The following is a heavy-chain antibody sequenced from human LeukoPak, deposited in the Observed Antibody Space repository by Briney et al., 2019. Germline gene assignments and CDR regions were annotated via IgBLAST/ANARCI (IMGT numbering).Heavy chain of an antibody. CDR1: GFTVSTNY. CDR2: IYSSGST. D-gene: IGHD2-15*01. J-gene: IGHJ4*02. CDR3: VRGRVDLSYFDD. Sequence: PGGSLRLSCAASGFTVSTNYMSWVRQAPGKGLEWVSVIYSSGSTYYADSVKGRFTISRDNSKNTVYLQMNSLRAEDTAVYYCVRGRVDLSYFDDWGQGTLVTVSS. V-gene: IGHV3-66*01.